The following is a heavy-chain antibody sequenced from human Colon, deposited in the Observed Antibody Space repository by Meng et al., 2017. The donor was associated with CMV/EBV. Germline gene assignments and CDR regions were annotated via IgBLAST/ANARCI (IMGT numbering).Heavy chain of an antibody. CDR2: TYYRSKWYN. CDR3: IRDRGTYYSLDY. CDR1: GDSVTSNRAA. Sequence: SCAISGDSVTSNRAAWNWIRQTPSRGLGWLGRTYYRSKWYNEYAVSVESRATINPDTSKNQFSLQLNSVTPDDTAVSYCIRDRGTYYSLDYWAQGTLVTASS. J-gene: IGHJ4*02. V-gene: IGHV6-1*01. D-gene: IGHD2-21*01.